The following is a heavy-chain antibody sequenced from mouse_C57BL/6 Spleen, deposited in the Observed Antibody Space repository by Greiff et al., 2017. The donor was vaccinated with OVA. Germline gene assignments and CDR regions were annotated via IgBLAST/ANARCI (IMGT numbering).Heavy chain of an antibody. CDR2: ISSGSSTI. CDR3: ARDDGSAWFAY. J-gene: IGHJ3*01. V-gene: IGHV5-17*01. Sequence: VQLKESGGGLVKPGGSLKLSCAASGFTFSDYGMHWVRQAPEKGLEWVAYISSGSSTIYYADTVKGRFTISRDNAKNTLFLQMTSLRSEDTAMYYCARDDGSAWFAYWGQGTLVTVSA. D-gene: IGHD2-3*01. CDR1: GFTFSDYG.